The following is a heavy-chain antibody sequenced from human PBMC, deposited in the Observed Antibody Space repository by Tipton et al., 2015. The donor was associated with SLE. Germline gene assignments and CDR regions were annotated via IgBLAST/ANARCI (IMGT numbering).Heavy chain of an antibody. V-gene: IGHV4-59*01. Sequence: TLSLTCSVSGGSISSYYWSWIRQPPGKGLEWIGYVDYSGSPNYNPSLNGRVTISVDTSKNQFSLKLSSVTAADTAVYYCARGAPREKEYYYYYMDVWGKGTTVTVSS. CDR1: GGSISSYY. CDR3: ARGAPREKEYYYYYMDV. CDR2: VDYSGSP. J-gene: IGHJ6*03.